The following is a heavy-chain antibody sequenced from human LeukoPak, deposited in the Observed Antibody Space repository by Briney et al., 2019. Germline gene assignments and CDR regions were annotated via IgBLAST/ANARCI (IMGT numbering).Heavy chain of an antibody. V-gene: IGHV4-61*08. Sequence: SETLSLTCTVSRGSISSGDYYWSWIRQPPGKGLEWIGYIYYSGSTNYNPSLKSRVTISVDTSKNQFSLKLSSVTAADTAVYYCARLIAYSGYGGGIAVGYWGQGTLVTVSS. CDR2: IYYSGST. CDR3: ARLIAYSGYGGGIAVGY. J-gene: IGHJ4*02. D-gene: IGHD5-12*01. CDR1: RGSISSGDYY.